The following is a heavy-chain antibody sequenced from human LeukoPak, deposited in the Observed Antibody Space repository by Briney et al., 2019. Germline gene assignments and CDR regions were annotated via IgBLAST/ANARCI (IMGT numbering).Heavy chain of an antibody. CDR1: GGSISSYY. V-gene: IGHV4-4*07. CDR3: ARSTPASGADYYYGMDV. J-gene: IGHJ6*02. D-gene: IGHD3-10*01. CDR2: IYTSGST. Sequence: TPSETLSLTCTVSGGSISSYYWSWIRQPAGKGLEWIGRIYTSGSTNYNPSLKSRVTMSVDTSKNQFSLKLSSVTAAATAVYYCARSTPASGADYYYGMDVWGQGTTVTVSS.